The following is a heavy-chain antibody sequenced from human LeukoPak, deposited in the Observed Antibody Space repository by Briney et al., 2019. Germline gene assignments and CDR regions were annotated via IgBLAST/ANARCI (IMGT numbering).Heavy chain of an antibody. CDR2: ISYDGSNK. Sequence: GGSLRLSCAASGFIFSNAWMTWVRQAPGKGLEWGGVISYDGSNKYYADSGKGRLTSSRDNSNNTLYLQMNSLSAEDTAVYYCARDRSNYYSDSSGYYPYYFDYWGQGTLVTVSS. D-gene: IGHD3-22*01. CDR3: ARDRSNYYSDSSGYYPYYFDY. J-gene: IGHJ4*02. CDR1: GFIFSNAW. V-gene: IGHV3-30*01.